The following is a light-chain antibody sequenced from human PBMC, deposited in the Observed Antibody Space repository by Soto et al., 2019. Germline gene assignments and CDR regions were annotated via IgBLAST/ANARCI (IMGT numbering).Light chain of an antibody. CDR1: QSIGIY. CDR3: QQSRSPPRT. V-gene: IGKV1-39*01. Sequence: DIKMTQSPSSLSASVGDRVTITYGASQSIGIYLNWYHQKPGKAPKLLIYAASSLQSGVPSRFSGSGSGTYFTLTISSLQAEDFATYYCQQSRSPPRTFGQGTKV. CDR2: AAS. J-gene: IGKJ1*01.